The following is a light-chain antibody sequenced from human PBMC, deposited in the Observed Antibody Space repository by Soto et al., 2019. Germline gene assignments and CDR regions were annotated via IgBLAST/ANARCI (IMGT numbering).Light chain of an antibody. CDR2: WAS. J-gene: IGKJ4*01. CDR3: QQYYSNPLT. Sequence: DIVMTQSPDSLAVSLGERATINCKSSQSVLFSSNNKKYVGWYQQKPGQPPKLLIYWASTRESGVPDRFSGSESETDFNLTISSLQAEDVALYYCQQYYSNPLTFGGGTKVEIK. V-gene: IGKV4-1*01. CDR1: QSVLFSSNNKKY.